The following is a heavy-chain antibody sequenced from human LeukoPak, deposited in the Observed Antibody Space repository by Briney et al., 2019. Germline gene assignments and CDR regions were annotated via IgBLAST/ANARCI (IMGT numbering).Heavy chain of an antibody. V-gene: IGHV3-48*01. CDR1: GFTFSSYS. J-gene: IGHJ4*02. CDR2: ISSSSSTI. CDR3: ARDGYNWGFGY. D-gene: IGHD1-1*01. Sequence: GGSLRLSCAASGFTFSSYSMNWVRQAPGKGLEWVSYISSSSSTIYYADSVKGRFTISRDNAKNSLYLQMNSLRAEDTAVYYCARDGYNWGFGYWGQGTLVTVSS.